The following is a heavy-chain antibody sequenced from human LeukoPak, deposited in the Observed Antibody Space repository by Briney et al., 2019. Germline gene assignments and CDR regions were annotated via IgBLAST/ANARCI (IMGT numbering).Heavy chain of an antibody. CDR2: ISSSSSYI. CDR3: ARDLGGYGDYGTNFDY. V-gene: IGHV3-21*01. Sequence: GGSLRLSCAASGFTFSSFVMSWVRQAPGKGLEWVSAISSSSSYIYYADSVKGRFTISRHNAKRSLYLQMDSLRAEDTAVYYCARDLGGYGDYGTNFDYWGQGTLVTVSS. D-gene: IGHD4-17*01. J-gene: IGHJ4*02. CDR1: GFTFSSFV.